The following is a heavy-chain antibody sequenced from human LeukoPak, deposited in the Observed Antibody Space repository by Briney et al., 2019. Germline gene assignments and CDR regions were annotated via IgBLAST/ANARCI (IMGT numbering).Heavy chain of an antibody. J-gene: IGHJ5*02. CDR3: ARSLPDPQDSDTVVVPATFTWFDP. V-gene: IGHV4-59*01. CDR1: GGSISSYY. D-gene: IGHD2-2*01. Sequence: SETLSLTCTVSGGSISSYYWSWIRQPPGKGLEWIGYIYYSGSTNYNPSLKSRVTISVDTSKDQFSLKLSSVTAADTAVYYCARSLPDPQDSDTVVVPATFTWFDPWGQGTLVTVSS. CDR2: IYYSGST.